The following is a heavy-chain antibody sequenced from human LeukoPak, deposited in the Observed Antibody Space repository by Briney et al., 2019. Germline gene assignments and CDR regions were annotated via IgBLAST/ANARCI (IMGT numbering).Heavy chain of an antibody. CDR1: GFIVSNNY. J-gene: IGHJ4*02. D-gene: IGHD1-26*01. CDR2: ISGTSSLI. Sequence: GGSLRLSCVASGFIVSNNYMSWVRQAPGKGLEWVSYISGTSSLISYADSVKGRFTIPRDNSKNTLYLQMNSLRAEDPAVYYCAKEDLGALDYWGQGTLVTVSS. CDR3: AKEDLGALDY. V-gene: IGHV3-11*01.